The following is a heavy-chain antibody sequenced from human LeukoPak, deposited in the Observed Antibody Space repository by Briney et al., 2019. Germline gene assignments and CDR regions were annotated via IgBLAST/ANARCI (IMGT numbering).Heavy chain of an antibody. V-gene: IGHV3-23*01. D-gene: IGHD2/OR15-2a*01. CDR2: ISGSGDST. J-gene: IGHJ4*02. CDR1: GFTFSSYA. Sequence: GGSLRLSCAASGFTFSSYAMSWVRQAPGKGLEWVSAISGSGDSTYYADSVKGRFAFSRDNSKNTLFLQMNSLRAEDTAVYYCAKGRTRWVKEEYDYWGQGTLVTVSS. CDR3: AKGRTRWVKEEYDY.